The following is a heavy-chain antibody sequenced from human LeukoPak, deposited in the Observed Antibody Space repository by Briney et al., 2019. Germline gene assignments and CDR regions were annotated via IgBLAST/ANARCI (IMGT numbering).Heavy chain of an antibody. D-gene: IGHD4-17*01. CDR3: AREVTTVTTGGWFDP. V-gene: IGHV4-30-2*01. J-gene: IGHJ5*02. CDR2: IYHSGST. Sequence: SQTLSLTCAVSGGSISSGGYSWSWIRQPPGKGLEWIGYIYHSGSTYYSPSLKSRVTISVDRSKNQFSLKLSSVTAADTAVYYCAREVTTVTTGGWFDPWGQGTLVTVSS. CDR1: GGSISSGGYS.